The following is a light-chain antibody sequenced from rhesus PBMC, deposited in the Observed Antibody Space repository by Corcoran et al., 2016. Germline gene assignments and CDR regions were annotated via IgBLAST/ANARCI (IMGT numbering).Light chain of an antibody. V-gene: IGKV2-104*02. Sequence: DIVMTQTPLSLPVTPGESASISCRSSQTLLDSEDGNTYLDWYLQKPGQSPQLLIYEVSHRASGVPDRFSGIVSDTDFTLKISRVDAEDVWVYYCMQGIEFPWTFGQWTKVEIK. J-gene: IGKJ1*01. CDR3: MQGIEFPWT. CDR1: QTLLDSEDGNTY. CDR2: EVS.